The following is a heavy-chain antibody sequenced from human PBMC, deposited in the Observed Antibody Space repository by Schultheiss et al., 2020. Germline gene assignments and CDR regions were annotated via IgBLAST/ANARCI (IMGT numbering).Heavy chain of an antibody. CDR1: GFTFSDYY. J-gene: IGHJ5*02. D-gene: IGHD3-10*01. Sequence: GGSMRLSCAASGFTFSDYYMSWIRQAPGKGLEWVANIKQDGSDKFYVDSVKGRFTISRDNAKNSLYLQMNSLRAEDTAVYYCANPRPILLVRGGQYNWFDPWGKGTLVTVSS. V-gene: IGHV3-7*01. CDR3: ANPRPILLVRGGQYNWFDP. CDR2: IKQDGSDK.